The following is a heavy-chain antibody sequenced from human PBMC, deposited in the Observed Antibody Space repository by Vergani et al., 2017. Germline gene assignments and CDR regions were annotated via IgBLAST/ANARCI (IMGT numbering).Heavy chain of an antibody. Sequence: QVQLQESGPGLVRPSQTLSLTCTVSGGSISSGSYYWSWFRPPAGKGLEWIGRFYTGGGTSYNPSLKSRVTISVDTSKNQFSLQLSSVTAADTAVYYCARYPLYSTTLPFLLLDMDVWGQGTTVTVSS. CDR2: FYTGGGT. D-gene: IGHD6-13*01. CDR3: ARYPLYSTTLPFLLLDMDV. J-gene: IGHJ6*02. V-gene: IGHV4-61*02. CDR1: GGSISSGSYY.